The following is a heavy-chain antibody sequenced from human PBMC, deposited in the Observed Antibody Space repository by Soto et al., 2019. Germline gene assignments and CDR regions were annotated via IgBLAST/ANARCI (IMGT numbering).Heavy chain of an antibody. D-gene: IGHD3-16*01. CDR3: ARDLMITFGGVTDYYYGMDV. CDR2: IGTAGDT. J-gene: IGHJ6*02. Sequence: GGSLRLSCAASGFTFSSYDMHWVRQATGKGLEWVSAIGTAGDTYYPGSVKGRFTISRENAKNSLYLQMNSLRAGDTAVYYCARDLMITFGGVTDYYYGMDVWGQGTTVTVSS. V-gene: IGHV3-13*01. CDR1: GFTFSSYD.